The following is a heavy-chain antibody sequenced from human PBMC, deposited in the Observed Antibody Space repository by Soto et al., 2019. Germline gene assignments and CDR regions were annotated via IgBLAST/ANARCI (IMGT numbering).Heavy chain of an antibody. V-gene: IGHV4-59*01. D-gene: IGHD2-2*02. Sequence: SETLSLTCTVSGGSISGYFWSWIRQPPGKGLEYIGHIHYSGSTVYNPSLKSRVTILLDTSKNQFSLKLTSVTAADTAVYYCAKWQCSTSNCHTLDPWGQGVLVTVSS. CDR3: AKWQCSTSNCHTLDP. CDR2: IHYSGST. CDR1: GGSISGYF. J-gene: IGHJ5*02.